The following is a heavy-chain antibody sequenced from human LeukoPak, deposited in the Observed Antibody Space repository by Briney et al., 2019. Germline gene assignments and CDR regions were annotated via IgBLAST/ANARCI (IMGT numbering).Heavy chain of an antibody. Sequence: GGSLRLSGAASGFTFSSYAMHWVRQAPGKGLEWVAVISYDGSNKYYADSVKGRFTISRDNSKNTLYLQMNSLRAEDTAVYYCARDPSSNFNWFDPWGQGTLVTVSS. CDR1: GFTFSSYA. CDR3: ARDPSSNFNWFDP. CDR2: ISYDGSNK. J-gene: IGHJ5*02. D-gene: IGHD4-11*01. V-gene: IGHV3-30*04.